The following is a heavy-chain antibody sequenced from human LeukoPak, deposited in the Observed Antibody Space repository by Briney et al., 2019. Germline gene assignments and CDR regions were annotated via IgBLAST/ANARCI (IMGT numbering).Heavy chain of an antibody. CDR1: GFTFSTYS. V-gene: IGHV3-48*04. CDR3: ARDQGNWNIDF. D-gene: IGHD1/OR15-1a*01. Sequence: GGSLRLSCAASGFTFSTYSINWVRQAPGKGLEWVSYISSTGTMYYADSVKGRFTISRDNAKNSLYLQMNSLRAEGTAVYYCARDQGNWNIDFWGQGTLVTVSS. CDR2: ISSTGTM. J-gene: IGHJ4*02.